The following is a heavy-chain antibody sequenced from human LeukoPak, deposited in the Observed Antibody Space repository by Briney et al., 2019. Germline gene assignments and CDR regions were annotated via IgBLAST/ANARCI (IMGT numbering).Heavy chain of an antibody. CDR1: GGSISSYY. V-gene: IGHV4-59*01. CDR3: ARRINYYDSSGYSDAFDI. J-gene: IGHJ3*02. D-gene: IGHD3-22*01. Sequence: SETLSLTCTVSGGSISSYYWSWLRQPPGKGLEWIGYIYYSGSTNYNPSLKSRVTISVDTSKNQFSLKLSSVTAADTAVYYCARRINYYDSSGYSDAFDIWGQGTMVTVSS. CDR2: IYYSGST.